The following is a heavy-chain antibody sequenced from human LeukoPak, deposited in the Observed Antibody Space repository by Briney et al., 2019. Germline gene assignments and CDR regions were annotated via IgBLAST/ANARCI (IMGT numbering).Heavy chain of an antibody. CDR3: ARVGFLEWLFPGWLDP. CDR2: MYYSGST. CDR1: GGSVSSGSYF. D-gene: IGHD3-3*01. V-gene: IGHV4-61*01. J-gene: IGHJ5*02. Sequence: SETLSRTCTVSGGSVSSGSYFWGWIRQPPGKGLEWIGSMYYSGSTNYNPSLKSRVTISLDTSKNQFSLKLSSVTAADTAVYYCARVGFLEWLFPGWLDPWGQGTLVTVSS.